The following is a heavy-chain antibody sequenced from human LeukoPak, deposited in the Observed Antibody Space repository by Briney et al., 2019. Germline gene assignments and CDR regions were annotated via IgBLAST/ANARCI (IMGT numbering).Heavy chain of an antibody. D-gene: IGHD6-13*01. CDR3: ARVAAARYYYYMDV. Sequence: SETLSLTCTVSGGSISSSSYYWGWIRQPPGKGLEWIGTIYYSGTAYYSPSLKSRVTISVDTSMNRFSLRLSSVTAADTAVFYCARVAAARYYYYMDVWGKGTTVTVSS. CDR2: IYYSGTA. J-gene: IGHJ6*03. CDR1: GGSISSSSYY. V-gene: IGHV4-39*01.